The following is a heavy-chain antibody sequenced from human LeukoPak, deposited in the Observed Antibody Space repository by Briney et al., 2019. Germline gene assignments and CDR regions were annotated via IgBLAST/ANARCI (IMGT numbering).Heavy chain of an antibody. Sequence: SETLSLTCAVSGYSVSSGYYWGWIRQPPGKGLEWIGSIYHSGSTYYNPSLKSRVTISVDTSKNQFSLKLSSVTAADTAVYYCARLDYSNYWGQGTLVTVSS. J-gene: IGHJ4*02. D-gene: IGHD4-11*01. V-gene: IGHV4-38-2*01. CDR3: ARLDYSNY. CDR2: IYHSGST. CDR1: GYSVSSGYY.